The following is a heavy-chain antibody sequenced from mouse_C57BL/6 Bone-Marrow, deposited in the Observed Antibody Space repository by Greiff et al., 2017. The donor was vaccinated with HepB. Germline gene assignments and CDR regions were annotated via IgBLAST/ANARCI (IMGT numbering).Heavy chain of an antibody. CDR3: TRETIYYYGSSYENWWYFDV. Sequence: EVKLMESGEGLVKPGGSLKLSCAASGFTFSSYAMSWVRQTPEKRLEWVAYISSGGDYIYYADTVKGRFTISRDNARNTLYLQMSSLKSADTAMYYCTRETIYYYGSSYENWWYFDVWGTGTTVTVSS. V-gene: IGHV5-9-1*02. CDR1: GFTFSSYA. J-gene: IGHJ1*03. D-gene: IGHD1-1*01. CDR2: ISSGGDYI.